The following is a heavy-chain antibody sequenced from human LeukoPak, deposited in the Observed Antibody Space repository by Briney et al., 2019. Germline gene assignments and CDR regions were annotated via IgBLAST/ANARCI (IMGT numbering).Heavy chain of an antibody. J-gene: IGHJ3*01. CDR3: VKDGGYVAFDA. CDR2: ITWNGGSI. D-gene: IGHD3-16*01. Sequence: GGSLRLSCVASGFTFHGHGMNWVRQAPGKGLEWVSGITWNGGSISYADSVKDRFTISRDNTKNSLYLEMTSLKVEDRALYYCVKDGGYVAFDAWGLGTMVTVSS. V-gene: IGHV3-20*04. CDR1: GFTFHGHG.